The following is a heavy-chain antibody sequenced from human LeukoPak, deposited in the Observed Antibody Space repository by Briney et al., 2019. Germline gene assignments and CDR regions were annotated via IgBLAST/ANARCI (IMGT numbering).Heavy chain of an antibody. CDR2: MYYSGST. D-gene: IGHD6-6*01. J-gene: IGHJ4*02. Sequence: SETLSLTCTVSNGSISSSSYYWAWIRQPPGKGLEWIASMYYSGSTYYNPSLKSRVTISIDTSKNQFSLILSSVTAADTAVYYCARDSRYGSSSFDYWGQGTLVTVSS. CDR1: NGSISSSSYY. CDR3: ARDSRYGSSSFDY. V-gene: IGHV4-39*07.